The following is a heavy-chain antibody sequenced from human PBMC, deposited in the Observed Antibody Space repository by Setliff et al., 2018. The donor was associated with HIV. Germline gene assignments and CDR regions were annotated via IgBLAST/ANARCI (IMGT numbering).Heavy chain of an antibody. Sequence: PGGSLRLSCAASGFAFSNYWMSWVRQAPGKGLEWVANIKKDGSNKYYADSVKGRFTISRDNSKNTLYLQMNSLRAEDTAVYYCARDDSNGNTDAFDIWGQGTTVTVSS. CDR2: IKKDGSNK. CDR3: ARDDSNGNTDAFDI. CDR1: GFAFSNYW. D-gene: IGHD5-18*01. J-gene: IGHJ3*02. V-gene: IGHV3-7*04.